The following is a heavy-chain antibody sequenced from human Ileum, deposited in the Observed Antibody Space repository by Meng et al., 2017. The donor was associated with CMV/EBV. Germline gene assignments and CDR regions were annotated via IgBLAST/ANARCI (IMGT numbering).Heavy chain of an antibody. CDR3: ATISLDSRYDSD. V-gene: IGHV3-33*01. D-gene: IGHD3-3*01. CDR2: IWYDGSNK. Sequence: GESLKISCAASGFTFSSYGMHWVRQAPGKGLEWVAVIWYDGSNKYYADSVKGRFTISRDNSKNTLYLQMNSLRAEDTAVYYCATISLDSRYDSDWGQGTLVTVSS. J-gene: IGHJ4*02. CDR1: GFTFSSYG.